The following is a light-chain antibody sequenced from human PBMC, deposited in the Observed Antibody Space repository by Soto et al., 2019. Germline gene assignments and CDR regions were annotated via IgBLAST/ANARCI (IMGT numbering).Light chain of an antibody. V-gene: IGKV3-11*01. Sequence: EIVMTQSPSTLSVSPGERVTLSCRASQSLTRNLAWYQHKPGQSPRLLIYDASNRASGVPARFSGSGSGTDFTLTISSLEPEDFGVYYCQQHSTLPLTFGGGTKVDIK. J-gene: IGKJ4*01. CDR2: DAS. CDR3: QQHSTLPLT. CDR1: QSLTRN.